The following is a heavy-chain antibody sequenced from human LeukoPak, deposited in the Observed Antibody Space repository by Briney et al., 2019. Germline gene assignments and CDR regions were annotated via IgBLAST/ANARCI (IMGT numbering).Heavy chain of an antibody. CDR1: GGSISSGGYY. CDR2: IYYSGST. Sequence: SETLSLTCTVSGGSISSGGYYWSWIRQHPGKGLEWIGYIYYSGSTYYNPSLKSRVTISVDTSKNQFSLKLSSVTAADTAVYYCAREGEGYSYGPDYWGKGTLVSVPS. D-gene: IGHD5-18*01. CDR3: AREGEGYSYGPDY. J-gene: IGHJ4*02. V-gene: IGHV4-31*03.